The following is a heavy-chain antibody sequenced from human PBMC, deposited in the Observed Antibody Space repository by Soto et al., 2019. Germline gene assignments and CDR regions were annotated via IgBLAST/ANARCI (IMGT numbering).Heavy chain of an antibody. V-gene: IGHV4-31*03. Sequence: SETLSLTCTVSGGSISSGGYYWSRIRQHPRKGLEWIGYIYYSGSTYYNPSLKSRVTISVDTSKNQFSLKLSSVTAADTAVYYCARESDLRYFDWLLPPDYYYGMDVWGQGTTVTVSS. CDR2: IYYSGST. CDR1: GGSISSGGYY. J-gene: IGHJ6*02. CDR3: ARESDLRYFDWLLPPDYYYGMDV. D-gene: IGHD3-9*01.